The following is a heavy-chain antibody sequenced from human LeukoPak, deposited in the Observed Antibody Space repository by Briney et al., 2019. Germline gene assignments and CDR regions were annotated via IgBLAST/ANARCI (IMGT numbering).Heavy chain of an antibody. CDR3: ARGPDYYGSGIRYFDY. J-gene: IGHJ4*02. V-gene: IGHV4-34*01. Sequence: SETLSLTCAVYGGSFSGYYWSWIRQPPGKGLEWIGEINHSGSTNYNPSLKSRVTISVDTSKNQFSLKLSSVTAADTAVYYCARGPDYYGSGIRYFDYWGQGTLVTLSS. D-gene: IGHD3-10*01. CDR1: GGSFSGYY. CDR2: INHSGST.